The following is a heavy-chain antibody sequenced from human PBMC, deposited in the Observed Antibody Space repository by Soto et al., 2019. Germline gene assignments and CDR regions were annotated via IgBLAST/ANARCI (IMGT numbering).Heavy chain of an antibody. Sequence: QVQLQESGPGLVKPSQTLSLTCTVSGGSISSGGYYWSWIRQHPGKVLEWIGYIYYSGSTYYNPSLMSTVTISVHTSKHQSSLKLSSATAAHTAVYYCARSTEATVTAFDNWGQGTLVTVSS. CDR1: GGSISSGGYY. V-gene: IGHV4-31*01. CDR3: ARSTEATVTAFDN. J-gene: IGHJ4*02. CDR2: IYYSGST. D-gene: IGHD4-17*01.